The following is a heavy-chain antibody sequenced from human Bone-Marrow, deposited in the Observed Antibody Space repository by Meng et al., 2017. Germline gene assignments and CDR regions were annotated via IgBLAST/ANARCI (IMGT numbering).Heavy chain of an antibody. CDR3: ARGSSGWYDPSSNFDY. CDR2: ISYDGSNK. J-gene: IGHJ4*02. V-gene: IGHV3-30*01. Sequence: GESLKISCAASGFTFSSYAMHWVRQAPGKGLEWVAVISYDGSNKYYADSVKGRFTISRDNSKNTLYPQMNSLRAEDTAVYYCARGSSGWYDPSSNFDYWGQGTLVTVSS. CDR1: GFTFSSYA. D-gene: IGHD6-19*01.